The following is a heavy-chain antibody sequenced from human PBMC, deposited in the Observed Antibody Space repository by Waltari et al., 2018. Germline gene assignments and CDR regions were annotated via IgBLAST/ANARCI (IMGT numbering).Heavy chain of an antibody. CDR1: GFTFSRYW. J-gene: IGHJ4*02. Sequence: EVQLVDSGGGLVQPGGSLRLSWAASGFTFSRYWMSWVRQAPGKGLEWVANIKQDGSEKYYMDSVKGRFTISRDNAKNSLYLQMNSLRAEDTAVYYCARDWDFDYWGQGTLVTVSS. V-gene: IGHV3-7*01. CDR3: ARDWDFDY. D-gene: IGHD1-26*01. CDR2: IKQDGSEK.